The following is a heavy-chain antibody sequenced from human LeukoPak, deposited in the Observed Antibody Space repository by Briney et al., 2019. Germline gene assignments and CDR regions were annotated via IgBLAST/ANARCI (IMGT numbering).Heavy chain of an antibody. Sequence: SVKVSCKASGGTFSSYAIGWVRQAPGQGLEWMGRIIPILGIANYAQKFQGRVTITADKSTSTAYMELSSLRSEDTAVYYCARVEAVVYWGQGTLVTVSS. J-gene: IGHJ4*02. CDR3: ARVEAVVY. V-gene: IGHV1-69*04. CDR1: GGTFSSYA. CDR2: IIPILGIA. D-gene: IGHD6-19*01.